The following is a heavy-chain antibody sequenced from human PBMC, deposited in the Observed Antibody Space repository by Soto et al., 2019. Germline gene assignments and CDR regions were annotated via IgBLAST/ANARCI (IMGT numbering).Heavy chain of an antibody. V-gene: IGHV3-53*01. CDR3: ARGQDYYDSSGYFLFDY. D-gene: IGHD3-22*01. J-gene: IGHJ4*02. CDR2: IYSGGST. CDR1: GFTVSSNY. Sequence: GGSLRLSCAASGFTVSSNYMSWVRQAPGKGLEWVSVIYSGGSTYYADSVKGRFTISRDNSKNTLYLQMNSLRAEDTAVYYCARGQDYYDSSGYFLFDYWGQGTLVTVSS.